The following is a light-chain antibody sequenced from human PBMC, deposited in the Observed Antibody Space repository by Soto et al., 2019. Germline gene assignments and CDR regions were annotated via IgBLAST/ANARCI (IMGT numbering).Light chain of an antibody. CDR2: VNS. V-gene: IGLV1-40*01. J-gene: IGLJ3*02. CDR1: SSNIGAGYD. CDR3: QSYYSSLSGVM. Sequence: QSVLTQPPSVSGAPGQRVTISCTGSSSNIGAGYDVHWYQQLPGTAPKLLIYVNSNRPSGVPDRFSGSKSGTSASLAITRLQAEDEADYYCQSYYSSLSGVMFGGGTKLTVL.